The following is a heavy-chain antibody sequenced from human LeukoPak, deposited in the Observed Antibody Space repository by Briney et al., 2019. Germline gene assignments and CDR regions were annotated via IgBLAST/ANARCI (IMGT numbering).Heavy chain of an antibody. CDR1: GFTFSSYG. V-gene: IGHV3-23*01. CDR2: ISDSGGRT. J-gene: IGHJ1*01. Sequence: GGSLRLSCAASGFTFSSYGMHWVRQAPGKGLEWVSAISDSGGRTFYADSVKGRFTISRDNSKNTLYLQINSLRAGDTAVYYCAKDSYDDSIWGQGTLVTVSS. CDR3: AKDSYDDSI. D-gene: IGHD5-18*01.